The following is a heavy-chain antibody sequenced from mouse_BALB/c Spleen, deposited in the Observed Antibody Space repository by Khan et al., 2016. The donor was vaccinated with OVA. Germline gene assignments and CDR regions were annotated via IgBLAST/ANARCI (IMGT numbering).Heavy chain of an antibody. Sequence: QIQLVQSGPELKKPGETVKISCKASGYTFTNYGMNWVKQSPGKALKWMGWINTYTGEPTSADDFKGRFAFSLETSANTASLQINHLKNEDTATYFCARPPYFSYTLDHWGQGTSVTVSS. CDR2: INTYTGEP. V-gene: IGHV9-3-1*01. CDR1: GYTFTNYG. D-gene: IGHD2-10*01. CDR3: ARPPYFSYTLDH. J-gene: IGHJ4*01.